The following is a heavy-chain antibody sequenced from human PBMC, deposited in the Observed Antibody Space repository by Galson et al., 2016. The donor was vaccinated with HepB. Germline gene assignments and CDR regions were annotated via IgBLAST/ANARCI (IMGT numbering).Heavy chain of an antibody. CDR1: GYTLTDYY. V-gene: IGHV1-2*02. D-gene: IGHD3-10*01. CDR3: ARVFTMVRGVTNTFYYYGMDV. J-gene: IGHJ6*02. Sequence: SVKVSCKASGYTLTDYYIHWVRQAPGQGLEWMGWINPNSGGTNYAQKFQGRVTMTRDTSISTAYMELSGLKSDDTAVYYCARVFTMVRGVTNTFYYYGMDVWGQGPTVTVSS. CDR2: INPNSGGT.